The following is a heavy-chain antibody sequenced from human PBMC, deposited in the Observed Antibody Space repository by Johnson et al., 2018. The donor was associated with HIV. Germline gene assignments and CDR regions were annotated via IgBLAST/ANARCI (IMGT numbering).Heavy chain of an antibody. Sequence: DVQVVESGGGLVQPGGSLRLSCAASGFTFSSYDMHWVRQAPGKGLEYVSAISSNGGSTYYANSVKGRFTISRDNSKNTLYLQMGSLRAEDMAVYYCARGITGNRGDAFDIWGQGTMVTVSS. V-gene: IGHV3-64*01. CDR3: ARGITGNRGDAFDI. D-gene: IGHD1-20*01. CDR1: GFTFSSYD. CDR2: ISSNGGST. J-gene: IGHJ3*02.